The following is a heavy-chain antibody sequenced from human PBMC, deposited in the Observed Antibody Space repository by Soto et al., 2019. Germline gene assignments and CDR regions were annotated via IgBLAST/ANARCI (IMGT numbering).Heavy chain of an antibody. CDR2: ISAYNGNT. J-gene: IGHJ2*01. V-gene: IGHV1-18*01. CDR3: ARDSTYGDYGYWYFDL. D-gene: IGHD4-17*01. Sequence: ASVKVSCKASGYTFTSYGISWVRQAPGQGLEWMGWISAYNGNTNYAQKLQGRVTMTTDTSTTTAYMELRSLRSDDTAVYYCARDSTYGDYGYWYFDLWGRGTLVTSPQ. CDR1: GYTFTSYG.